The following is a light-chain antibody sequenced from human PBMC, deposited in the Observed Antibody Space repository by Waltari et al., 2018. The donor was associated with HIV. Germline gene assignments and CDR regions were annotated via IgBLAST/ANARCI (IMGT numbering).Light chain of an antibody. CDR1: SSNIGSKY. J-gene: IGLJ3*02. CDR3: AAWDDSLSAVV. Sequence: QSVLPQPPSASGTPGQRVTISCSGSSSNIGSKYVYWFQQLPGTAPNLLRYRNNQRPSGVPDRFSGSKSGTSASLAISGLRAEDEADYYCAAWDDSLSAVVFGGGTKLTVL. V-gene: IGLV1-47*01. CDR2: RNN.